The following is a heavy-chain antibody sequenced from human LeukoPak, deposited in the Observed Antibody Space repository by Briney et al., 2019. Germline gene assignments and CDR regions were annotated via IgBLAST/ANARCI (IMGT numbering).Heavy chain of an antibody. CDR3: AKYSSSWSTYNWFDP. V-gene: IGHV3-23*01. CDR2: ISGTGGST. Sequence: SGGSLRLSCAASGFTFSSYAMSWVRQAPGKGLEWVSAISGTGGSTYYADSVKGRFTISRDNSKNTLYLQMNSLRAEDTAVYYCAKYSSSWSTYNWFDPWGQGTLVTVSS. CDR1: GFTFSSYA. D-gene: IGHD6-13*01. J-gene: IGHJ5*02.